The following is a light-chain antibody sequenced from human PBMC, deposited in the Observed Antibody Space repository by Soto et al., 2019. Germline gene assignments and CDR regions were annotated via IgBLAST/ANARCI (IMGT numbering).Light chain of an antibody. CDR2: AAS. CDR1: QSISSY. J-gene: IGKJ2*01. V-gene: IGKV1-39*01. CDR3: QQSYNTPPYT. Sequence: DIQMTQSPSSLSASVGDRVTIPCRASQSISSYVNWYQHKPGKAPKLLIYAASTLQSGVPSRFSGSCSGTDFTLTISNLQPEDFATYYCQQSYNTPPYTFGQGTKLEIK.